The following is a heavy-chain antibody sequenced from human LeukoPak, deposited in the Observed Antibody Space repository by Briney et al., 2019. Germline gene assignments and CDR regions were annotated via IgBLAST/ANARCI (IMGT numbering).Heavy chain of an antibody. J-gene: IGHJ4*02. V-gene: IGHV3-43*02. CDR2: FSAVGGGT. CDR1: GFTFEDYA. D-gene: IGHD4-23*01. Sequence: GGSLRLSCAASGFTFEDYAMHWAGQAPGKGLEWVSLFSAVGGGTYYADSVKGRFTISRDNSKNSLYLQMNSLRTEDTALYYCAKASVKWRYGGGDCFDNWGQGTLVSVSS. CDR3: AKASVKWRYGGGDCFDN.